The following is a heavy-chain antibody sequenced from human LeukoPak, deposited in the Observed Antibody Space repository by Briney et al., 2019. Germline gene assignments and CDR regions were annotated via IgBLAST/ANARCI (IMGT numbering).Heavy chain of an antibody. V-gene: IGHV1-69*13. CDR3: ARGSGYYDSSGLYYYYGMDV. J-gene: IGHJ6*02. CDR2: IIPIFGTA. CDR1: GGTFSSYA. D-gene: IGHD3-22*01. Sequence: SVKVSCKASGGTFSSYAISWVRQAPGQGLEWMGGIIPIFGTANYAQKFQGRVTITADESTSTAYMELSSLRSENTAVYYCARGSGYYDSSGLYYYYGMDVWGQGTTVTVSS.